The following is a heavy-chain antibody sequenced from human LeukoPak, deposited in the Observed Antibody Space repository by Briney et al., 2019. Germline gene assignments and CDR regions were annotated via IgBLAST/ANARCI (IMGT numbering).Heavy chain of an antibody. V-gene: IGHV3-48*03. CDR2: IISGGSTI. CDR3: AKDPRDHSYGWNWRYFDY. D-gene: IGHD5-18*01. Sequence: GSLRLSCAASGFTFSSFEMKWIRQAPGKGLEWVSYIISGGSTIYYADSVKGRFTISRDNSKNTLYLQMNSLRAEDTAVYYCAKDPRDHSYGWNWRYFDYWGQGTMVTVSS. CDR1: GFTFSSFE. J-gene: IGHJ4*02.